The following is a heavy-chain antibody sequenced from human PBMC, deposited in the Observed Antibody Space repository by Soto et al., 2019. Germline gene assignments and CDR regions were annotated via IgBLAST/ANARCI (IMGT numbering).Heavy chain of an antibody. V-gene: IGHV3-64*01. CDR2: ISHNGGST. D-gene: IGHD4-17*01. CDR3: ARSTTVTREAFDI. J-gene: IGHJ3*02. CDR1: GFTFGNYA. Sequence: GGSLRLSCAASGFTFGNYAMHWVRQAPGKGLEYVSTISHNGGSTYYANSVKGRFTISRDNSKNTLYLQMGSLRAEDMAVYHCARSTTVTREAFDIWGQGTMVTVSS.